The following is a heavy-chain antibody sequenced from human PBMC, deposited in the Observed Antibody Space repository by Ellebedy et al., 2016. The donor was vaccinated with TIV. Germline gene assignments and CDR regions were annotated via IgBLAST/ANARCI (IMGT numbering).Heavy chain of an antibody. CDR1: GYTFTGYY. J-gene: IGHJ6*02. D-gene: IGHD4-11*01. CDR3: ARDMTTVTTGYYYYYGMDV. CDR2: INPNSGGT. Sequence: ASVKVSXXASGYTFTGYYMHWVRQAPGQGLEWMGWINPNSGGTNYAHKFQGWVTMTRDTSISTAYMELSRLRSDDTAVYYCARDMTTVTTGYYYYYGMDVWGQGTTVTVSS. V-gene: IGHV1-2*04.